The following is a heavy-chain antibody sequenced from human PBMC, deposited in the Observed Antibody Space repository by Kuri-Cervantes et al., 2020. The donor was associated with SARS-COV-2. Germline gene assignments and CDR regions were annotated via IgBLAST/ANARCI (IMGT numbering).Heavy chain of an antibody. V-gene: IGHV4-4*07. Sequence: ESLKISCTVSGDSIADYYWSWIRQAAGKGPEWIGHIHSSGKTNYNPSLRGRVTMSQDMSKNQFSLKLRSVTAADTAVYYCARDIIVVMSDAGEPSGDAFDIWGQGTMVTVSS. J-gene: IGHJ3*02. D-gene: IGHD2-15*01. CDR3: ARDIIVVMSDAGEPSGDAFDI. CDR2: IHSSGKT. CDR1: GDSIADYY.